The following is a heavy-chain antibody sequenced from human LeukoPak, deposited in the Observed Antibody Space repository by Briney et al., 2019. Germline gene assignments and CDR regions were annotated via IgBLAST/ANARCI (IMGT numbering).Heavy chain of an antibody. Sequence: SETLSLTCTVSGGSISSYYWSWILQPPGKGLEWIGYIYYSGSTNYNPSLKSRVTISVDTSKNQFSPKLNSVTAADTAVYYCARYRNIVGATFRFFDLWGRGTLVTVSS. V-gene: IGHV4-59*01. CDR2: IYYSGST. CDR3: ARYRNIVGATFRFFDL. CDR1: GGSISSYY. D-gene: IGHD1-26*01. J-gene: IGHJ2*01.